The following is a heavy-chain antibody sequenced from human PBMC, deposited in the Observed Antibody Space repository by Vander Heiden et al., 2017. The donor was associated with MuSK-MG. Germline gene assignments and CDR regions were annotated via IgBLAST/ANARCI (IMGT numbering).Heavy chain of an antibody. Sequence: QLQLQESGPGLVKPSETLSLTCSVSGDSISSSGYYWGWIRRPPGKGLEWIGNIYYSGSTYYNPSLKSRVTISVDTSKNHFSLKLRSVTAADTAVYYCARTEGLSWRFDPWGQGTLVTVSS. V-gene: IGHV4-39*02. CDR3: ARTEGLSWRFDP. D-gene: IGHD5-12*01. CDR1: GDSISSSGYY. J-gene: IGHJ5*02. CDR2: IYYSGST.